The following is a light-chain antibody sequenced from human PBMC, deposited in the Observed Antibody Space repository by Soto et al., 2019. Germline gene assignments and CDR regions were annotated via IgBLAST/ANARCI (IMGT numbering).Light chain of an antibody. CDR3: QKFSAVPT. V-gene: IGKV1-27*01. CDR1: QAIYNY. CDR2: AAS. Sequence: DIQMTQSPSSLSTSVGDRVTITCRASQAIYNYLAWYQQKPGKVPTLLISAASTLQSGVPSRFSGSGSGTDFTLTISSLQPEDVATYYCQKFSAVPTFGGGTKVEI. J-gene: IGKJ4*01.